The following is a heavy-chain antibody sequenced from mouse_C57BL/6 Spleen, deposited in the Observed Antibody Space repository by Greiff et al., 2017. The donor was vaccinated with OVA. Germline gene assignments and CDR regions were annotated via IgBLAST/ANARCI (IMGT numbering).Heavy chain of an antibody. J-gene: IGHJ3*01. CDR2: INPNNGGT. CDR1: GYTFTDYF. Sequence: EVQLQQSGPELVKPVASVQISCKASGYTFTDYFLYWVKPSPGKFLSLIGDINPNNGGTSYNQKFKGKATLTVDKSSSTAYMELRSLTSEDSAVYYCARDLEGFAYWGQGTLVTVSA. CDR3: ARDLEGFAY. V-gene: IGHV1-26*01.